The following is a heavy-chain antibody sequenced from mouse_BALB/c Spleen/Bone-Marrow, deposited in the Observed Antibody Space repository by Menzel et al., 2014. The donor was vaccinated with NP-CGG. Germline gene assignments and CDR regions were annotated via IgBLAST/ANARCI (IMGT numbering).Heavy chain of an antibody. J-gene: IGHJ2*01. CDR2: FNPYNDGP. CDR1: GYTFTSYV. V-gene: IGHV1-14*01. CDR3: TIHEGYFDY. Sequence: EVQGVESGPELVKPGASVKMSCKASGYTFTSYVMHWVKQKPGQGLEWIGYFNPYNDGPKYNEKFKGKATLTSDKSSSTAYMELSRLTSEDSAVYYCTIHEGYFDYWGQGTTLTVSS.